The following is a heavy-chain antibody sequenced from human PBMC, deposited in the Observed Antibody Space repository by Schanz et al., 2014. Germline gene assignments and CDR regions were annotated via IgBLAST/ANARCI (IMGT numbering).Heavy chain of an antibody. CDR1: GFAFSDYG. CDR3: ARRVPYSFGLDV. CDR2: ISYDGNEK. D-gene: IGHD1-1*01. V-gene: IGHV3-30*03. Sequence: QVQLVESGGGVVQPGKSLRLSCAASGFAFSDYGMHWVRQAPGKGLEWVAFISYDGNEKHYPDSVKGRFTISRDNSKNTLYLQMNSLRDEDTAMYYCARRVPYSFGLDVWGQGATVTVSS. J-gene: IGHJ6*02.